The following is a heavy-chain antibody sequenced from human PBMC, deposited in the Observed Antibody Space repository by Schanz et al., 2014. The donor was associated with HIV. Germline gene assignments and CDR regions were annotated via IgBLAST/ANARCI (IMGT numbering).Heavy chain of an antibody. CDR3: AKAGGELGGFSYGMDV. D-gene: IGHD3-16*01. Sequence: QVQLVESGGGLVKPGRSLRLSCAASGFTFGDYYMSWIRQAPGKGLEWVSYISSSGDTLYYADSVKGRFTVSRDNVKRSLSLQMNSLRVDDTAVYYCAKAGGELGGFSYGMDVWGQGTTVSVSS. J-gene: IGHJ6*02. V-gene: IGHV3-11*01. CDR2: ISSSGDTL. CDR1: GFTFGDYY.